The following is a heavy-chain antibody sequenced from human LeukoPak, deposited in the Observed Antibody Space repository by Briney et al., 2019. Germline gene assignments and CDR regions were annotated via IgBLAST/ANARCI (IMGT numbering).Heavy chain of an antibody. CDR1: GFTFSSYW. CDR3: ARDRGAARPNDY. Sequence: GGSLRLSCAASGFTFSSYWMSWVRQAPGKGLEWVANIKQDGSEKYYVDSVKGRFTITRDNAKNSLYLQMNSLRTDDTGVYYCARDRGAARPNDYWGQGTLVAVSS. D-gene: IGHD6-6*01. V-gene: IGHV3-7*03. J-gene: IGHJ4*02. CDR2: IKQDGSEK.